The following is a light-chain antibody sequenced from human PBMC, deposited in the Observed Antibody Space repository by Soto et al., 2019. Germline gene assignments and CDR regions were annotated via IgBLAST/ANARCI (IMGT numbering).Light chain of an antibody. CDR3: SSYTSSSTVV. CDR1: SSDVGGYNY. Sequence: QSALTQPASVSGSPGQSITISCTGTSSDVGGYNYFSWYQQHPGKAPKLMIYDVSNRPSGVSNRFSGSKSGNTASLTISGLDAEDEAYYYCSSYTSSSTVVFGGGTKLTVL. J-gene: IGLJ2*01. CDR2: DVS. V-gene: IGLV2-14*01.